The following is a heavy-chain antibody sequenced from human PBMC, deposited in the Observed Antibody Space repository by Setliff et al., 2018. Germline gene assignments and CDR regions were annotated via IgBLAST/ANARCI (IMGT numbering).Heavy chain of an antibody. CDR2: ISITSSH. Sequence: PGGSLRLSCVASGFPFSDYYMSWSRQAPGKGMEHVSFISITSSHYTNYEDSVKGRFTISRDNAKTSLYLQMNGLRAEDTGVYYCARALSGYSYGYDFWGQGTPVTVSS. V-gene: IGHV3-11*06. CDR1: GFPFSDYY. D-gene: IGHD5-18*01. J-gene: IGHJ4*02. CDR3: ARALSGYSYGYDF.